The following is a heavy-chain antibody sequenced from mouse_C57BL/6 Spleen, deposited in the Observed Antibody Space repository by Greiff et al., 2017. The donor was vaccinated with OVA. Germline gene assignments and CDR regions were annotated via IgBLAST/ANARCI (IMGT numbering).Heavy chain of an antibody. D-gene: IGHD2-3*01. V-gene: IGHV1-69*01. CDR3: ARVGGYYGEDY. J-gene: IGHJ2*01. Sequence: VQLQQPGAELVMPGASVKLSCKASGYTFTSYWMHWVKQRPGQGLEWIGEIDPSDSYTNYNQKFKGKSTLTVDKSSSTAYMQLSSLTSEDSAVYYCARVGGYYGEDYWGQGTTLTVSS. CDR2: IDPSDSYT. CDR1: GYTFTSYW.